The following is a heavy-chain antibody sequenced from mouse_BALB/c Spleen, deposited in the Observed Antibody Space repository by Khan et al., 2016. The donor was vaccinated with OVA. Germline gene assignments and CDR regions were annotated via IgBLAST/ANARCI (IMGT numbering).Heavy chain of an antibody. J-gene: IGHJ2*01. CDR1: GFTFSSFG. CDR3: TRSLYCGYYFAN. D-gene: IGHD1-3*01. Sequence: EVQLVESGGGLVQPGGSRKLSCAASGFTFSSFGMHWVRQAPEKGLEWVAYISSDSSTIYYADTVKGRFTIYRDNPKKTLFLQMTSLRSHETATYYCTRSLYCGYYFANWGQGTTLTVSS. CDR2: ISSDSSTI. V-gene: IGHV5-17*02.